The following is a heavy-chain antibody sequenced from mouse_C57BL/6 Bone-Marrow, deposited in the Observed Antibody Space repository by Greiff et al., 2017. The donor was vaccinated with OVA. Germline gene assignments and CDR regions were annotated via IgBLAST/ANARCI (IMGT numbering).Heavy chain of an antibody. CDR3: TSIYYYGSGYFDV. J-gene: IGHJ1*03. CDR2: IDPEDGDT. V-gene: IGHV14-1*01. Sequence: EVKLVESGAELVRPGASVKLSCTASGFNIKDYYMHWVKQRPEQGLEWIGRIDPEDGDTDYAPKFQGKATMTADTSSNTAYLQLSSLTSEDTAVYYCTSIYYYGSGYFDVWGKGTTVTVSS. D-gene: IGHD1-1*01. CDR1: GFNIKDYY.